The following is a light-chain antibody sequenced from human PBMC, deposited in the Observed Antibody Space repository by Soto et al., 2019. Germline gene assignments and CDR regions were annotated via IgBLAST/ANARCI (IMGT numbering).Light chain of an antibody. Sequence: DIQMTQSPSTLSGSVGDRVTITCRASQTISSWLAWYQQKPGKAPKLLIYKASTLKSGVPSRFSGSGSGTEGTLTISSLQTDDFATYYCQHYNSYSEAFGQGTKVDIK. CDR1: QTISSW. CDR3: QHYNSYSEA. CDR2: KAS. J-gene: IGKJ1*01. V-gene: IGKV1-5*03.